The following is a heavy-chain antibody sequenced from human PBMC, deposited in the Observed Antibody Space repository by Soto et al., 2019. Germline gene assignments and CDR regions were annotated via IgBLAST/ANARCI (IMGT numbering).Heavy chain of an antibody. CDR2: ISAGVIDT. Sequence: EVQLLESGEALVQPGGSLRLSCAASGFTYNIYAMSWVRQAPGKGLEWVSGISAGVIDTYYADSVKGRFTVSRDDSKNTLYLQMTSLRADDTAVYYCAKQFSSRTWYPFDHWGRGTLVTVSS. D-gene: IGHD6-13*01. J-gene: IGHJ4*02. CDR3: AKQFSSRTWYPFDH. CDR1: GFTYNIYA. V-gene: IGHV3-23*01.